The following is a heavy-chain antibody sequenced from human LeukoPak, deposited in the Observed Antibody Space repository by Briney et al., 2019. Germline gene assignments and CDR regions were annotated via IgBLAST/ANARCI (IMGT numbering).Heavy chain of an antibody. D-gene: IGHD2-15*01. CDR3: ARAGRYCSGGSCPGGAYYYYYMDV. CDR1: GYTFTSYG. V-gene: IGHV1-18*01. J-gene: IGHJ6*03. Sequence: GASVKVSCKASGYTFTSYGISWVRQAPGQGLEWMGWISAYNGNTNYAQKLQGRVTMTTDTSTSTAYMELRGLRSDDTAVYYCARAGRYCSGGSCPGGAYYYYYMDVWGKGTTVTISS. CDR2: ISAYNGNT.